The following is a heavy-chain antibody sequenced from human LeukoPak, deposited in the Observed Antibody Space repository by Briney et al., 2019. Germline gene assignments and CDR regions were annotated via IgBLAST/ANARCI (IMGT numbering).Heavy chain of an antibody. CDR3: ARSVRWSLSWDY. CDR2: IYYSGST. V-gene: IGHV4-31*03. J-gene: IGHJ4*02. D-gene: IGHD4-23*01. Sequence: PSQTLSLTCTVSGGSISSGGYYWSWIRQHPGKGLEWIGYIYYSGSTYYNPSLKSRVTISVDTSKNQFSLKLSSVTAADTAVYYCARSVRWSLSWDYWGQGTLVTVSS. CDR1: GGSISSGGYY.